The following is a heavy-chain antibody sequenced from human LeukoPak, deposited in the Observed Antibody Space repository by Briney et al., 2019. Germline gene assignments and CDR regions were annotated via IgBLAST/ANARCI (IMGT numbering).Heavy chain of an antibody. Sequence: PSETLSLTCTVSGGSISSYYWSWIRQPPGKGLEWIGYIYYSGSTNYNPSLKSRVTISVDTSKNQFSLKLSSVTAADTAVYYCARHTYSIYFDYWGQGTLVTVSS. CDR3: ARHTYSIYFDY. CDR1: GGSISSYY. J-gene: IGHJ4*02. D-gene: IGHD1-26*01. V-gene: IGHV4-59*08. CDR2: IYYSGST.